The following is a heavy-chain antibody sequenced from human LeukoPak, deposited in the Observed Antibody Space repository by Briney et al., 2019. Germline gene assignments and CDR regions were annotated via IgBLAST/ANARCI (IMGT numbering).Heavy chain of an antibody. CDR2: IFASGTA. J-gene: IGHJ4*02. CDR3: ARFKSGGFYYFDS. V-gene: IGHV4-61*01. Sequence: SETLSLTCSVSGARLTNPTYFQWSWFRLPPGKGLEFIGKIFASGTAALTPSLKSRVTMTLDTSKNEFSLRLTSVTAEDSAVYYCARFKSGGFYYFDSWGQGTLVTVSS. D-gene: IGHD2-15*01. CDR1: GARLTNPTYF.